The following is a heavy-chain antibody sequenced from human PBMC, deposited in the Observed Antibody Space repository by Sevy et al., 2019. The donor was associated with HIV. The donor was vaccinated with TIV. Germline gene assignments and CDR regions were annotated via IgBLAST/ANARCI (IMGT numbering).Heavy chain of an antibody. V-gene: IGHV1-8*01. Sequence: ASVKVSCEAFGYTFISYHINWVRQAPGQGLEWMGWMSPNTGATGFAQKFQGRVTLTRNKSITTAYMELSSLTYEDTAVYYCARGGNGDFWSYEYYYYGMDVWGQGTTVTVSS. CDR3: ARGGNGDFWSYEYYYYGMDV. CDR2: MSPNTGAT. D-gene: IGHD3-3*01. CDR1: GYTFISYH. J-gene: IGHJ6*02.